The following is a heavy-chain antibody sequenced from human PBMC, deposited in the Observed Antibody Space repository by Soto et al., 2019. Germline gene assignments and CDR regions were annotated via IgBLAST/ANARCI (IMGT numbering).Heavy chain of an antibody. Sequence: PGESLKTSCQTPDENFNTYWITWVRQMPGRGLEWVGRIDPSDSYTTYNPSLKGHVILSVDKSMNTAYVQWTSRRASDTVMYFCGRDFGSGHADVWGPGTLVTVSS. CDR2: IDPSDSYT. D-gene: IGHD1-26*01. CDR3: GRDFGSGHADV. V-gene: IGHV5-10-1*01. CDR1: DENFNTYW. J-gene: IGHJ1*01.